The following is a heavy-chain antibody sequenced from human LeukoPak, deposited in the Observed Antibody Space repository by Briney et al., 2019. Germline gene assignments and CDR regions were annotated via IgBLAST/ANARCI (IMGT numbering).Heavy chain of an antibody. Sequence: ASVKVSCKASGYTFTGYYMHWVRQAPGQGLEWMGWINPNSGGTNYAQKFQGWVTMTRDTSISTAYMELSRLRSDDTAVYYCTPALNRGYSGYVTRFDYWGQGTLVTVSS. CDR1: GYTFTGYY. D-gene: IGHD5-12*01. V-gene: IGHV1-2*04. J-gene: IGHJ4*02. CDR3: TPALNRGYSGYVTRFDY. CDR2: INPNSGGT.